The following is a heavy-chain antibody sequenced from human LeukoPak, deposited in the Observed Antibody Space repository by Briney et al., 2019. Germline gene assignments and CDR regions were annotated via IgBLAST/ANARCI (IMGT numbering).Heavy chain of an antibody. J-gene: IGHJ6*03. Sequence: SQTLSLTCTVSGGSISSGDYYWSWIRQPPGKGLEWIGYIYYSGSTYYNPSLKSRVTISVDTSKNQFSLKLSSVTAADTAVYYCARARPPSNSGSYDMDGEYYMDVWGKGTTVTVSS. V-gene: IGHV4-30-4*08. CDR3: ARARPPSNSGSYDMDGEYYMDV. CDR1: GGSISSGDYY. CDR2: IYYSGST. D-gene: IGHD3-10*01.